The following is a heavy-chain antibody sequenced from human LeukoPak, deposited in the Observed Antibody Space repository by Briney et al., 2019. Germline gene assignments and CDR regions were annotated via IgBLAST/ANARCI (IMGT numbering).Heavy chain of an antibody. CDR3: ARGDDFWSGYPYYYYMDV. CDR1: GFTFINYG. CDR2: VSPSGGIT. V-gene: IGHV3-23*01. J-gene: IGHJ6*03. D-gene: IGHD3-3*01. Sequence: PGGSLRLSCAASGFTFINYGMNWVRQAPGKGLEWVSGVSPSGGITYYADSVEGRFTISRDNSRNTLYLQMNSLRADDTAVYYCARGDDFWSGYPYYYYMDVWGKGTTVTVSS.